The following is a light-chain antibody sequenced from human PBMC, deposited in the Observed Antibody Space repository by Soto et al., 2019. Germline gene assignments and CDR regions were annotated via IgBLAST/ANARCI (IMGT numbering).Light chain of an antibody. CDR3: QQYNNWPRT. CDR2: GAS. Sequence: ERVMTQSPATLSVSPGERATLSCRASQNVNSNLAWYQQKPGQAPRLLIYGASSSATGIPARFTGSGSGTEFTLTISSLQSEDFAVYYCQQYNNWPRTFGQGTKVEVK. CDR1: QNVNSN. J-gene: IGKJ1*01. V-gene: IGKV3-15*01.